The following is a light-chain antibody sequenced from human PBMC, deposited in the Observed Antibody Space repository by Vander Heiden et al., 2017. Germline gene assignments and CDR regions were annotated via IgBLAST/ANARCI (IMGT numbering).Light chain of an antibody. J-gene: IGKJ2*01. Sequence: VLTQSPGTLSLSPGERATLSCRASQSVSSSYLAWYQQKPGQAPRLLIYGASSRATGIPDRFSGSGSGTDFTLTISRLEPEDVAVYYCQQYGSSPMYTFGQGTKLEIK. CDR2: GAS. CDR3: QQYGSSPMYT. CDR1: QSVSSSY. V-gene: IGKV3-20*01.